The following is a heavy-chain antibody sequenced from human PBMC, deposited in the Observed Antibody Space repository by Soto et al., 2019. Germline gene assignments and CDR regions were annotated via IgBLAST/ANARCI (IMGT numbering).Heavy chain of an antibody. CDR3: ARTRSSGGSSFDY. Sequence: SETLSLTCTVSGGSVSSGSYYWSRIRQPPGKGLEWIGYIYYSGSTNYNPSLKSRVTISVDTSKNQFSLKLSSVTAADTAVYYCARTRSSGGSSFDYWGQGTLVTVSS. CDR1: GGSVSSGSYY. V-gene: IGHV4-61*01. CDR2: IYYSGST. D-gene: IGHD6-19*01. J-gene: IGHJ4*02.